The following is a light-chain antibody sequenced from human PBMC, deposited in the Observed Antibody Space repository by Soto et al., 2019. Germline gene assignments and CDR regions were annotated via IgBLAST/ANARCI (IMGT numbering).Light chain of an antibody. Sequence: EIVLTQSPGTLSLSPGERATLSCRASQSVSGTHLAWYQQKPGQAPRLLIYGASSRATGIPDRFSGSGSGTDVSLTISRLEPEDFAVYYCQQYGSSSWTFGQGTKVEIK. CDR2: GAS. V-gene: IGKV3-20*01. J-gene: IGKJ1*01. CDR3: QQYGSSSWT. CDR1: QSVSGTH.